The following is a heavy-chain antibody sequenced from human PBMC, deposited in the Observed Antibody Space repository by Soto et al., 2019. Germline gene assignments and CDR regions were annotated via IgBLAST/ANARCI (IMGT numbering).Heavy chain of an antibody. D-gene: IGHD5-12*01. V-gene: IGHV4-39*01. Sequence: QLQLQESGPGLVKPSETLSLTCTVSGGSISSSSYYWGWIRQPPGKGLEWIGSIYYSGSTYYNPSLQSRVTISVDTSKNQFSLKLSSVTAADTAVYYFARRSREGEMATNIDYWGQGTLVTVSS. CDR1: GGSISSSSYY. J-gene: IGHJ4*02. CDR3: ARRSREGEMATNIDY. CDR2: IYYSGST.